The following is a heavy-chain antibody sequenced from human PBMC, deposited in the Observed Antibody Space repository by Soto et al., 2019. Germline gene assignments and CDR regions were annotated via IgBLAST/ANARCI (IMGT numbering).Heavy chain of an antibody. CDR3: ARGLSGIEYSSSWGGYYYYYMDV. J-gene: IGHJ6*03. V-gene: IGHV4-34*01. CDR1: GGSFSGYY. Sequence: QSQTLSLTCAVYGGSFSGYYWSWIRQPPGKGLEWIGEINHSGSTNYNPSLKSRVTISVDTSKNQFSLKLSSVTAADTAVYYCARGLSGIEYSSSWGGYYYYYMDVWGKGTTVTVSS. D-gene: IGHD6-6*01. CDR2: INHSGST.